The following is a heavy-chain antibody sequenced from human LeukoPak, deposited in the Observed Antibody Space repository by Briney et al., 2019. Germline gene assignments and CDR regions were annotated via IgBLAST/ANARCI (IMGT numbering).Heavy chain of an antibody. CDR1: GFTFSNFG. D-gene: IGHD2-15*01. CDR2: IRYDGSNK. Sequence: GGSLRLSCAASGFTFSNFGMHWVRQAPGKGLEWVAFIRYDGSNKYYADSVKGRFTISRDNSKNTLYLQMNSLRAEDTAVYYCAKLDSELIDYWGQGTLVTVSS. V-gene: IGHV3-30*02. J-gene: IGHJ4*02. CDR3: AKLDSELIDY.